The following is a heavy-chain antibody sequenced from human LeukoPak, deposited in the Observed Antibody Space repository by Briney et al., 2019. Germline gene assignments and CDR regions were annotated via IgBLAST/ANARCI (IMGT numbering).Heavy chain of an antibody. J-gene: IGHJ4*02. V-gene: IGHV3-21*03. CDR2: ISSSSSYI. D-gene: IGHD3-16*02. CDR3: TTVHGDVYSARPYDYVWGSYRPYYFDY. Sequence: GGSLRLSCAASGFTFSSYSMNWVRQAPGKGLEWVSFISSSSSYIYYADSVKGRFTISRDNAKNSLYLQMNNLKTEDTAVYYCTTVHGDVYSARPYDYVWGSYRPYYFDYWGQGTLVTVSS. CDR1: GFTFSSYS.